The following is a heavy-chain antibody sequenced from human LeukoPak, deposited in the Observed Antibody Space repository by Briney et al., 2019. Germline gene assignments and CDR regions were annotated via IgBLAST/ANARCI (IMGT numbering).Heavy chain of an antibody. CDR3: ASRQGGIVGDY. CDR1: GFTFSSYG. CDR2: ISYDGSNK. V-gene: IGHV3-30*03. Sequence: GGSLRLSCAASGFTFSSYGMHWVRQAPGKGLEWVAVISYDGSNKYYADSVKGRFTISRDNSKNTVYLQMNSLRPEDTAVYYCASRQGGIVGDYWGQGTLVTVSS. J-gene: IGHJ4*02. D-gene: IGHD2-15*01.